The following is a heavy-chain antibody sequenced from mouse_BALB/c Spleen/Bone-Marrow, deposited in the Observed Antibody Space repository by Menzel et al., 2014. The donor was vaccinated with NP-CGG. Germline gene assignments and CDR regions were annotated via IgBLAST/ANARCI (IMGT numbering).Heavy chain of an antibody. V-gene: IGHV14-3*02. D-gene: IGHD1-1*01. CDR1: GFNIKDTY. CDR2: IDPANGNT. Sequence: EVQLLQSGAELVKPGASVKLSCTASGFNIKDTYMHWVKQRPEQGLEWIGRIDPANGNTKYDPKFQGKATITADTSSNTAYLQLSSLTSEDTAVYYCASYYYGCCVLAYWGQGTLVTVSA. J-gene: IGHJ3*01. CDR3: ASYYYGCCVLAY.